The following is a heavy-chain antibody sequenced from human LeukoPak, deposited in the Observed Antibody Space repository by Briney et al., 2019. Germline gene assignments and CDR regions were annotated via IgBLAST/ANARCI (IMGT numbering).Heavy chain of an antibody. CDR3: ASAVDYYYYYYMDV. CDR2: ISSSSSTI. Sequence: GGSLRLSCAASGFTFSNYWMTWVRQAPGKGLEWVSYISSSSSTIYYADSVKGRFTISRDNAKNSLYLQMNSLRAEDTAVYYCASAVDYYYYYYMDVWGKGTTVTVSS. V-gene: IGHV3-48*01. J-gene: IGHJ6*03. D-gene: IGHD3-9*01. CDR1: GFTFSNYW.